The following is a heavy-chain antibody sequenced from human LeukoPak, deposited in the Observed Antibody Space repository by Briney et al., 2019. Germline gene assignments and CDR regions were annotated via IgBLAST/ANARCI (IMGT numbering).Heavy chain of an antibody. V-gene: IGHV3-48*04. CDR3: AKEAASQNAFDM. CDR1: GFTFSADS. J-gene: IGHJ3*02. Sequence: GGSLRLSCAASGFTFSADSMNWVRQAPGKGLEWVSYISSSGSNIDYADSVKGRFTISRDNAKNSLFLQMNSLRAEDTAVYYCAKEAASQNAFDMWGQGTMVTASS. D-gene: IGHD6-25*01. CDR2: ISSSGSNI.